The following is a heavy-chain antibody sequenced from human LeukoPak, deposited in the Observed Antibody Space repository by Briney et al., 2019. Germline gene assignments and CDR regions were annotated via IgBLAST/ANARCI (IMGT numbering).Heavy chain of an antibody. CDR1: GGSFSGYY. V-gene: IGHV4-34*01. D-gene: IGHD3-22*01. J-gene: IGHJ4*02. CDR3: ARGRRYYDSSGYSATDLDY. Sequence: SETLSLTCAVYGGSFSGYYWSWIRQPPGKGLGWIGEINHSGSTNYNPSLKSRVTISVDTSKNQFSLKLSSVTAADTAVYYCARGRRYYDSSGYSATDLDYWGQGTLVTVSS. CDR2: INHSGST.